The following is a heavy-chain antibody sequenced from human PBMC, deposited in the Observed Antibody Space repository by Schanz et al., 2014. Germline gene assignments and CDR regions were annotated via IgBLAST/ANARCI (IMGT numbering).Heavy chain of an antibody. V-gene: IGHV3-23*01. CDR3: AKDPSHGDYDYYFDY. CDR2: ISGSGGST. D-gene: IGHD3-22*01. CDR1: GFTFSTYA. J-gene: IGHJ4*02. Sequence: EVQLLDSGGGLVQPGGSLRLSCAASGFTFSTYAMSWVRQAPGKGLEWVSAISGSGGSTYYADSVKGRFTISRDNSKNALYLQMNSLRAEDTAVYYCAKDPSHGDYDYYFDYWGQGTLVTVSS.